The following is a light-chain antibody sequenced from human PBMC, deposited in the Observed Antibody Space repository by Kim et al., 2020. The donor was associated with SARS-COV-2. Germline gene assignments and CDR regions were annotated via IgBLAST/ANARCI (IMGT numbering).Light chain of an antibody. Sequence: DIQMTQYPSTLSASVGDRVTITCRASQSISSWLAWYQQKPGKAPKLLIYDASSLESGVPSRFSGSGSGTEFTLTISSLQPDDFATYYCQQYNSYSLYTFGQGTKLEI. J-gene: IGKJ2*01. V-gene: IGKV1-5*01. CDR2: DAS. CDR3: QQYNSYSLYT. CDR1: QSISSW.